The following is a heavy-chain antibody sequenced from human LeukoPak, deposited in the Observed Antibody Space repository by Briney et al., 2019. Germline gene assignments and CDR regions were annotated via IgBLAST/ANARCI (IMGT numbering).Heavy chain of an antibody. CDR3: AKGKGSGSYWDAFDV. Sequence: GGSLRLSCAASGFTFSSVWMSWVRQAPGKGLEWVSGISVNGGSTNYADSVKGRFTISRDNSKNTLYLQMNSLRAEDTAIYYCAKGKGSGSYWDAFDVWGQGTMVIVSS. J-gene: IGHJ3*01. D-gene: IGHD1-26*01. CDR1: GFTFSSVW. CDR2: ISVNGGST. V-gene: IGHV3-23*01.